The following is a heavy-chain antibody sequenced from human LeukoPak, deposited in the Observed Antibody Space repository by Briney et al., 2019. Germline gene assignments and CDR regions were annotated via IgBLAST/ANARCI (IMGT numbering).Heavy chain of an antibody. Sequence: GGSLRLSCAASGSTFSSYSMNWVRQAPGKGLEWVSSISSSSTYIYYADSVKGRFTISRDNAKNSLYLQMNSLRAEDTAVYYCAREGYYDSSGFDYWSQGTLVTVSS. CDR2: ISSSSTYI. D-gene: IGHD3-22*01. J-gene: IGHJ4*02. V-gene: IGHV3-21*01. CDR1: GSTFSSYS. CDR3: AREGYYDSSGFDY.